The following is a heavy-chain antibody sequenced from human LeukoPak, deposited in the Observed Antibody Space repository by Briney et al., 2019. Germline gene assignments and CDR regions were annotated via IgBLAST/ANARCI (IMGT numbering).Heavy chain of an antibody. CDR3: ARVAYYYDSSGGF. Sequence: ASVKVSCKASGGTFSSYAISWVRQAPGQGLEWMGGIIPIFGTANYAQKFQGRVTITTDGSTSTAYMELSSLRSEDTAVYYCARVAYYYDSSGGFWGQGTLVTVSS. CDR2: IIPIFGTA. D-gene: IGHD3-22*01. CDR1: GGTFSSYA. V-gene: IGHV1-69*05. J-gene: IGHJ4*02.